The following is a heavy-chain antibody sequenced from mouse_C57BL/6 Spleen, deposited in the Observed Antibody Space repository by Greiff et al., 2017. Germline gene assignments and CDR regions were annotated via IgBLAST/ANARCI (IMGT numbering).Heavy chain of an antibody. Sequence: VQLLQPGAELVKPGASVKLFCKASGYTFTSYWMHWVQQRPGRGLEWIGRIDPTSGGTKYNEKLKSKATLTVDKHSSTAYMQLSSLTSEDSAVYDCARDLFQEAMDYWGQRTTVTVS. CDR2: IDPTSGGT. V-gene: IGHV1-72*01. CDR3: ARDLFQEAMDY. D-gene: IGHD1-1*01. CDR1: GYTFTSYW. J-gene: IGHJ4*01.